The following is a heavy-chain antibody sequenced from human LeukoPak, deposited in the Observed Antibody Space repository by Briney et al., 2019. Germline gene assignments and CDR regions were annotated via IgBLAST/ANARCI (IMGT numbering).Heavy chain of an antibody. J-gene: IGHJ3*02. CDR2: IYYSGST. D-gene: IGHD3-16*01. CDR3: ARRGAGDAFDI. V-gene: IGHV4-39*01. Sequence: PSETLSLTCTVSGGSISSSSYYWGWIRLPRGRGLEWIGSIYYSGSTYYNPSLKSRVTISVDTSKNQFSLKLSSVTAADTAVYYCARRGAGDAFDIWGQGTMVTVSS. CDR1: GGSISSSSYY.